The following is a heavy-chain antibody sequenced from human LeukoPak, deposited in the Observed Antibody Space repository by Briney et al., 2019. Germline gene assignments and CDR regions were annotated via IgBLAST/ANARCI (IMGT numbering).Heavy chain of an antibody. V-gene: IGHV1-46*01. CDR1: GYTFTSYY. J-gene: IGHJ4*02. Sequence: GASVKVSCKASGYTFTSYYMHWVRQAPGQGLEWMGIINPSGGSTSYAQKFQGRVTMTRDTSTSTVYMELSSLRSEDTAVYYCARDLSIGLQGIAGLALQYYFDYWGQGTLVTVSS. CDR2: INPSGGST. D-gene: IGHD6-13*01. CDR3: ARDLSIGLQGIAGLALQYYFDY.